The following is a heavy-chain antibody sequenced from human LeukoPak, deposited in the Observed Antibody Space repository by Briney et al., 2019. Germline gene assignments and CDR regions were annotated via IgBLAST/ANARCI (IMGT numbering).Heavy chain of an antibody. CDR2: ISGSGGST. D-gene: IGHD6-13*01. V-gene: IGHV3-23*01. CDR3: AKEGIAATGTY. Sequence: GGSLRLSCAASGFTFSSFAMNWVRQAPGKGLEWVSTISGSGGSTYYADSVKGRFTISRDNSKNTLHLQMNSLRAEDTAVYFCAKEGIAATGTYWGQGTMVTVSS. CDR1: GFTFSSFA. J-gene: IGHJ4*02.